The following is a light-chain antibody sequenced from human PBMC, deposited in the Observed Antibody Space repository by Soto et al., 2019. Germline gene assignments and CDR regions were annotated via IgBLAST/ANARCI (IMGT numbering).Light chain of an antibody. CDR3: SSYAGSNNL. J-gene: IGLJ2*01. CDR2: EVS. V-gene: IGLV2-8*01. Sequence: QSALTQPPSASGSPGQSVTISCTGTSSDVGGYNYVSWYQQHSGKAPKLMIYEVSTRPSGVPDRFSGSKSGNTASLTVSGLQAEDEAVYYCSSYAGSNNLFGGGTKLTVL. CDR1: SSDVGGYNY.